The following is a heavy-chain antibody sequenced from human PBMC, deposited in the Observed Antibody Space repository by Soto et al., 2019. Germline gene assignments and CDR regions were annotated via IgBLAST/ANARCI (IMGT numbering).Heavy chain of an antibody. V-gene: IGHV3-23*01. Sequence: GGSLRLSCAASGFTFSSYAMSWVRQAPGKGLEWVSAISGSGGSTYYADSVKGRFTISRDNSKNTLYLQMNSLRAEDTAVYYCAKDPRVTYESKNVDYWGQGTLVTVSS. D-gene: IGHD5-12*01. CDR1: GFTFSSYA. CDR3: AKDPRVTYESKNVDY. J-gene: IGHJ4*02. CDR2: ISGSGGST.